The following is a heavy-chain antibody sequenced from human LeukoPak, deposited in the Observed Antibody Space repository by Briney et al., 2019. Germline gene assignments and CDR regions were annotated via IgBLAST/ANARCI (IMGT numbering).Heavy chain of an antibody. CDR2: FYPEDGEK. V-gene: IGHV1-24*01. D-gene: IGHD3-22*01. Sequence: GASVKVSCKVSGYTLTELSMHWVRQAPGKGLEWMGGFYPEDGEKIYAQKFQGRVTMTEDTSTDTAYMELSSLRSEDTAVYYCATDLLYYYDSSGYYYFDYWGQGTLVTVSS. CDR1: GYTLTELS. CDR3: ATDLLYYYDSSGYYYFDY. J-gene: IGHJ4*02.